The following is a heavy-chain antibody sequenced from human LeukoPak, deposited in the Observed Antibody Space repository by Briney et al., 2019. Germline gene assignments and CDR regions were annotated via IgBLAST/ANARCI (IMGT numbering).Heavy chain of an antibody. CDR3: ARDVAVAGLSFDY. CDR2: IIPIFGTA. Sequence: ASVMVSCKASAGTFSSYAISWVRQAPGQGLEWMARIIPIFGTANYAQKFQGRVTITTDESTSTAYMELSSLRSEDTAVYYCARDVAVAGLSFDYWDQGTLVTVSS. D-gene: IGHD6-19*01. V-gene: IGHV1-69*05. J-gene: IGHJ4*02. CDR1: AGTFSSYA.